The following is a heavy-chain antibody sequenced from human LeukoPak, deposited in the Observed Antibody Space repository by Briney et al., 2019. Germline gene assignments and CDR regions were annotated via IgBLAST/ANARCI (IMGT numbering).Heavy chain of an antibody. V-gene: IGHV3-53*01. J-gene: IGHJ4*02. CDR1: GFTVITND. CDR2: LCDGNT. Sequence: PGGSLRLSCAASGFTVITNDMTLVRQPPGKGLEWVSVLCDGNTKYADSVQGRFTISRDNSNNTLYLEMNSLSPDDTAVYYCARGVEPLAANTLAYWGQGTLVTVSS. D-gene: IGHD1-14*01. CDR3: ARGVEPLAANTLAY.